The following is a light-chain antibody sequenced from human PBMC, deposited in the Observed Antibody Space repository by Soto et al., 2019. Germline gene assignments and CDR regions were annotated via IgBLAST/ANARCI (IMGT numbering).Light chain of an antibody. CDR1: SSDVGAYDS. CDR2: KGT. J-gene: IGLJ1*01. CDR3: CSSAPESTYV. V-gene: IGLV2-23*01. Sequence: QSVLAQPASVSGSPGQSITISCTGTSSDVGAYDSVSWYQQHPHKAPQLIIYKGTQRPSGVSNRFSGSTSGNAASLTISGLQVDDEADYFCCSSAPESTYVCGTGTKVTVL.